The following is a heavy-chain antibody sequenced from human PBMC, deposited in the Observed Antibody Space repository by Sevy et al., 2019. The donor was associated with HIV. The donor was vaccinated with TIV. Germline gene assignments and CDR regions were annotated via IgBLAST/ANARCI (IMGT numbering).Heavy chain of an antibody. CDR1: GGSISSSSYD. V-gene: IGHV4-39*01. CDR3: ARQGGIVDRAFDY. D-gene: IGHD2-21*01. J-gene: IGHJ4*02. Sequence: SETLSLTCTISGGSISSSSYDWGWIRQPPGKGLEWIGSMFYSGSTYYNPSLKSRVIISVYMSKNHFSVKLSSVTAADTAVYYCARQGGIVDRAFDYWGQGTLVTVSS. CDR2: MFYSGST.